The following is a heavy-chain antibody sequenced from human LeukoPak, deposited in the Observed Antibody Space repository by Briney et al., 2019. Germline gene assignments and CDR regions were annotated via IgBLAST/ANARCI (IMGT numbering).Heavy chain of an antibody. D-gene: IGHD3-10*01. CDR3: ARRVQSARSIGSANWLDP. CDR1: GGSISTYS. CDR2: IYTSGTT. J-gene: IGHJ5*02. Sequence: PSETLSLTCTVSGGSISTYSWNWIRQPPGKGLEWIGRIYTSGTTNYNPSLGSRVTISVDTSLNQLSLKLSSVTAADTAVYYCARRVQSARSIGSANWLDPWGQGILVTVSS. V-gene: IGHV4-4*09.